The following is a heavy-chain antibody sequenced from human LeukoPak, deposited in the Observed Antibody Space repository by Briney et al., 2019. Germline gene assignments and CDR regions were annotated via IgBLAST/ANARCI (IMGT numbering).Heavy chain of an antibody. CDR2: IIPIFGTA. CDR3: AREGHVDTVFDI. V-gene: IGHV1-69*01. D-gene: IGHD5-18*01. J-gene: IGHJ3*02. Sequence: SVKVSCKASGGTFSSYAISWVRQAPGQGLEWMGGIIPIFGTANYAQKFQGRVTITADESPSTAYMELSSLRSEGTAVYYCAREGHVDTVFDIWGQGTMVTVSS. CDR1: GGTFSSYA.